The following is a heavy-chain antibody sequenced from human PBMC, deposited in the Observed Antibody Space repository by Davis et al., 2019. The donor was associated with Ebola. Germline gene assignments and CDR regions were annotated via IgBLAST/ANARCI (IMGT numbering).Heavy chain of an antibody. J-gene: IGHJ4*02. Sequence: GESLKISCAASGFTFSSYEMNWVRQAPGKGLEWVSYISSSGSTIYYADSVKGRFTISRDNAKNSLYLQMNSLRAEDTAVYYCARLAAAGTWFYLFYFDYWGQGTLVTVSS. CDR2: ISSSGSTI. V-gene: IGHV3-48*03. D-gene: IGHD6-13*01. CDR3: ARLAAAGTWFYLFYFDY. CDR1: GFTFSSYE.